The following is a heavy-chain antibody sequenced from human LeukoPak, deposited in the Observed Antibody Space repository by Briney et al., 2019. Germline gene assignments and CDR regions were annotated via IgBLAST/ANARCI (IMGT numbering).Heavy chain of an antibody. V-gene: IGHV1-2*02. CDR2: INPNSGGT. CDR1: GYTFTGYY. Sequence: ASVKVSCKASGYTFTGYYMHWVRQAPGQGLEWMGWINPNSGGTNYAQKFQGRVTMTRDTSISTAYMELSRLRSDDTAVYYCARDSVRYDFWSGYYTEAPYYFDYWGQGTLVTVSS. D-gene: IGHD3-3*01. CDR3: ARDSVRYDFWSGYYTEAPYYFDY. J-gene: IGHJ4*02.